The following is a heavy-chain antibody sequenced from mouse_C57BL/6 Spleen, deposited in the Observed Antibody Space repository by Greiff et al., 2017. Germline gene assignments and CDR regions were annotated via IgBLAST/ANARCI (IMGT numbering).Heavy chain of an antibody. D-gene: IGHD1-1*01. CDR2: ILPGSGST. CDR1: GYTFTGYW. V-gene: IGHV1-9*01. J-gene: IGHJ3*01. CDR3: AGSADYYGTPAWFAY. Sequence: QVQLQQSGAELMKPGASVKLSCKATGYTFTGYWIEWVKQRPGHGLEWIGEILPGSGSTNYNEKFKGKATFTADTSSNTAYMQLGSLTTEDSAIYYCAGSADYYGTPAWFAYWGQGTLVTVSA.